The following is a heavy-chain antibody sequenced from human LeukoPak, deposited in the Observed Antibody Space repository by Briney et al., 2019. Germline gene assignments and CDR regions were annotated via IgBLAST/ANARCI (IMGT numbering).Heavy chain of an antibody. J-gene: IGHJ4*02. Sequence: GGSLRLSCAASGFTFSSYAMSWVRQAPGKGLEWVSTISGSAGRTYYAEAVKGRFTISRDSADNTLYLQMNSLRAEDTAVYYCAKGVNYYDSRGYYFDYWGQGTLVTVSS. D-gene: IGHD3-22*01. CDR3: AKGVNYYDSRGYYFDY. CDR2: ISGSAGRT. V-gene: IGHV3-23*01. CDR1: GFTFSSYA.